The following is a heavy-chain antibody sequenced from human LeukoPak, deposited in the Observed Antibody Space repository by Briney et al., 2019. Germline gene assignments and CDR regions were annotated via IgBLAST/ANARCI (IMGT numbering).Heavy chain of an antibody. CDR2: IYSSGNT. CDR1: GASISSSNYY. V-gene: IGHV4-39*07. J-gene: IGHJ6*03. CDR3: ARGGPGQSLYYYYMDV. Sequence: SETLSLTCAVSGASISSSNYYWGWVRQSPGKGLEWIGNIYSSGNTYYNPSLKSRVTISVDTSKNQFSLKLSSVTAADTAVYYCARGGPGQSLYYYYMDVWGKGTTVTVSS. D-gene: IGHD3-16*01.